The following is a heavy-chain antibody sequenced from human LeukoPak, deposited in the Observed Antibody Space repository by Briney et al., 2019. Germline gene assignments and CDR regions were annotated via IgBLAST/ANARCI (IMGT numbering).Heavy chain of an antibody. CDR3: AHSRGAVAGAPEY. J-gene: IGHJ4*02. D-gene: IGHD6-19*01. V-gene: IGHV3-9*01. CDR2: ISWNSGSI. CDR1: GFTFDDYA. Sequence: GGSLRLSCAASGFTFDDYAMHWVRQAPGKGLEWVSGISWNSGSIGYAVSVKGRFTISRDNSKNMLYLQMNSLRADDTAVYYCAHSRGAVAGAPEYWGQGTLVTVSS.